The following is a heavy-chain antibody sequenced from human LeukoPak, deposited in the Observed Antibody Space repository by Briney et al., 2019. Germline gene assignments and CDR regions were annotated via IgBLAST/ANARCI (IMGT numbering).Heavy chain of an antibody. CDR1: GDNVSSNRAA. CDR3: ARDYYDSSGYLLDY. D-gene: IGHD3-22*01. J-gene: IGHJ4*02. CDR2: TYYRSKWYN. Sequence: SQTLSLTCAISGDNVSSNRAAWNWIRQSPSRGLEWLGRTYYRSKWYNDYAVSVKSRITINPDTSKNQFSLQLNSVTPEDTAAYYCARDYYDSSGYLLDYWGQGTLVTVSS. V-gene: IGHV6-1*01.